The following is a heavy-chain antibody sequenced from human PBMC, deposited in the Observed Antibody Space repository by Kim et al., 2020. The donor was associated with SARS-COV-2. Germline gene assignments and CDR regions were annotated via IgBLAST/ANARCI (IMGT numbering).Heavy chain of an antibody. V-gene: IGHV3-7*03. Sequence: GGSLRLSCAASGFTFSSYWMSWVRQAPGKGLEWVANIKQDGSEKYYVDSVKGRFTISRDNAKNSLYLQMNSLRAEDTAVYYCARWKEIVGQLDYYYYGMDVWGQGATVTVSS. J-gene: IGHJ6*02. CDR3: ARWKEIVGQLDYYYYGMDV. CDR1: GFTFSSYW. D-gene: IGHD1-26*01. CDR2: IKQDGSEK.